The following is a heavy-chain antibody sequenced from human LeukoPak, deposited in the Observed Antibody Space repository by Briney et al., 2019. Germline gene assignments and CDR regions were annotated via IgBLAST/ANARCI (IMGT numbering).Heavy chain of an antibody. CDR1: GYTFTSYD. Sequence: ASVKVSCKASGYTFTSYDINWVRQATGQGLEWMGWMNPNSGNTGYAQKFQGRVTMTRNTSISTAYMELSSLRSEDTAAYYCAMSNYGDYSFDYWGQGTLVTVSS. CDR3: AMSNYGDYSFDY. J-gene: IGHJ4*02. D-gene: IGHD4-17*01. V-gene: IGHV1-8*01. CDR2: MNPNSGNT.